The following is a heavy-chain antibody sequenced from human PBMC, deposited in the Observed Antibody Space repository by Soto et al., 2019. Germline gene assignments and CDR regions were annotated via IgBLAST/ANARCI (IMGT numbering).Heavy chain of an antibody. V-gene: IGHV3-66*01. CDR1: GFTVSSNY. CDR2: IYSGGST. CDR3: ARGLGSSSWYGTCDS. D-gene: IGHD6-13*01. Sequence: ESGGGLVQPGGSLRLSCAASGFTVSSNYMSWVRQAPGKGLEWVSVIYSGGSTYYADSVKGRFTISRDNSKNTLYLQMNSLRAEDTAVYYCARGLGSSSWYGTCDSWGQGTLVTVSS. J-gene: IGHJ4*02.